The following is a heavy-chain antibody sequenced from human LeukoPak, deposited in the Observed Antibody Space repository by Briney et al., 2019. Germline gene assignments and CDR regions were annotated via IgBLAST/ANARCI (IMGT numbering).Heavy chain of an antibody. CDR1: GFSFRNYW. CDR2: IKGDGSLK. D-gene: IGHD5-18*01. J-gene: IGHJ4*02. CDR3: ASFDTTVITADY. Sequence: PGGSLRLSCVASGFSFRNYWMSWVRQAPGKGLEWVANIKGDGSLKHYLRSVKGRFTISRDNAKNSLFLQMNSLRAEDTAVYYCASFDTTVITADYWGQGTLVTVSS. V-gene: IGHV3-7*01.